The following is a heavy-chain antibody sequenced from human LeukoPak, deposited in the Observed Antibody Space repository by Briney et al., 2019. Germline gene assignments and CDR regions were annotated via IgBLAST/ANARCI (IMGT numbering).Heavy chain of an antibody. J-gene: IGHJ4*02. CDR3: ARLFNFYGSGTYYPFDS. D-gene: IGHD3-10*01. CDR1: GFTFPDYG. V-gene: IGHV3-20*04. Sequence: GGSLRLSCAASGFTFPDYGMSWVRLAPGKGLEWVSGVDLNGGSTHYADSMKGRFTISRDNAKNSLYLQMNTLRAEDTALYYCARLFNFYGSGTYYPFDSWGQGALVTVSS. CDR2: VDLNGGST.